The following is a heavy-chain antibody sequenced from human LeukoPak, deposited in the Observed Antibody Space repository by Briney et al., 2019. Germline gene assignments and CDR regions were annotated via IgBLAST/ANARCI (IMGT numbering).Heavy chain of an antibody. J-gene: IGHJ4*02. CDR1: GFTFSSYA. D-gene: IGHD2-15*01. CDR3: AKASAAGCYSALDY. Sequence: GGSLRLSCAASGFTFSSYAMNWVRQAPGKGLEWVSCLSGSSDSTYYTYSVKGRFTISRDNSKNTLYLQMDSLRAEDTAVYYCAKASAAGCYSALDYWGQGSLVTVS. V-gene: IGHV3-23*01. CDR2: LSGSSDST.